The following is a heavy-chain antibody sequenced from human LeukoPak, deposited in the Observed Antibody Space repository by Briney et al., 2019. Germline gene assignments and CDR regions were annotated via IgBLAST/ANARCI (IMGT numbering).Heavy chain of an antibody. CDR1: GFTLSSYS. D-gene: IGHD2-21*01. CDR2: IKQDGSEK. V-gene: IGHV3-7*01. Sequence: GGSVRLSCAACGFTLSSYSVRWVRQARGRGVEGVANIKQDGSEKDYADSVTGRFTISRDNAKTSLYLQMNSLSAEATAVYYCAKYSGGDCYGMDVWGQGTTVTVSS. J-gene: IGHJ6*02. CDR3: AKYSGGDCYGMDV.